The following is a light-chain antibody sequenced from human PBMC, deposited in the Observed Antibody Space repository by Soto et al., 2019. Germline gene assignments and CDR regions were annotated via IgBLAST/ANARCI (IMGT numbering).Light chain of an antibody. CDR2: DNN. Sequence: QSVLTQPPSASGTPGQRVTISCSGSSSNIGTNTVNWYQQLPGTAPKLLIYDNNHRPSGVPDRFSGSKSGTSASLAISGLQSEPEADYYCQSYDSSLSAFWIFGGGTQLTVL. J-gene: IGLJ3*02. V-gene: IGLV1-44*01. CDR3: QSYDSSLSAFWI. CDR1: SSNIGTNT.